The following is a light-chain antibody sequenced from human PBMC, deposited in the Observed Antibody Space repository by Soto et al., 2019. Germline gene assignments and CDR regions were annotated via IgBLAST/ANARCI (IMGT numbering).Light chain of an antibody. CDR2: GAS. Sequence: EMDMTQSPATLSVSPGERATLSCRAAQTIGNSLGWYQQKPGQAPRLLIYGASIRATGIPARFSGTGSGTEFTLTIRSLQPKDSATYYCQYLGAFGPGTKLEIK. J-gene: IGKJ2*01. CDR1: QTIGNS. CDR3: QYLGA. V-gene: IGKV3-15*01.